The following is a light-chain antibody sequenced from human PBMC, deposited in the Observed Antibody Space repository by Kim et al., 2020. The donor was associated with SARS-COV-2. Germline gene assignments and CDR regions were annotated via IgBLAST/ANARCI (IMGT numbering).Light chain of an antibody. CDR3: ATWDDSLNGPV. V-gene: IGLV1-44*01. J-gene: IGLJ2*01. CDR1: PSNVTRGP. Sequence: GQRVLLSCSSAPSNVTRGPIAWYQQHPGTAPKFLIYSITQRTSGVPDRFSGSTSGTSAFLTISGLHSEDEADYFCATWDDSLNGPVFGGGTQLTVL. CDR2: SIT.